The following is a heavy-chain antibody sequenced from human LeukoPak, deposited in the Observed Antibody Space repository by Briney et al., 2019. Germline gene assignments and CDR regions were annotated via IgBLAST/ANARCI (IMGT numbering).Heavy chain of an antibody. D-gene: IGHD4-17*01. CDR3: ARRGPFYGDYPYYYYYYMDV. CDR2: VYYSGSA. V-gene: IGHV4-39*01. J-gene: IGHJ6*03. CDR1: GGSISSSSYY. Sequence: SETLSLTCTVSGGSISSSSYYWGWIRQPPGKGLEWIGTVYYSGSAYYNPSLKSRVTISVDTSKNQFSLKLSSVTAADTAVYYCARRGPFYGDYPYYYYYYMDVWGKGTTVTISS.